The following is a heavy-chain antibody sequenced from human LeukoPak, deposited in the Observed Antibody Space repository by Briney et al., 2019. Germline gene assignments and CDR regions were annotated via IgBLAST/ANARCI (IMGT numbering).Heavy chain of an antibody. V-gene: IGHV4-39*01. J-gene: IGHJ4*02. CDR2: IYYSGST. Sequence: SETLSLTCTVSGGSISRSSHYWGWIRQAPGKGLEWIGSIYYSGSTHYNPSLKSRVTISVDTSKNQFSLKVSSVTAADTSVYYCARVSFTYYDILTGEFDYWGQGTLVTVSS. D-gene: IGHD3-9*01. CDR3: ARVSFTYYDILTGEFDY. CDR1: GGSISRSSHY.